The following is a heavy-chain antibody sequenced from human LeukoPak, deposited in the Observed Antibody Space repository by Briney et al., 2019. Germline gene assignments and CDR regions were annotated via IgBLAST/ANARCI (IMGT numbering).Heavy chain of an antibody. D-gene: IGHD3-10*01. CDR1: GYTFTGYY. Sequence: ASVKVSCKASGYTFTGYYMHWVRQAPGQGLEWMGWINPNSGGTNYAQKFQGRVTMTRNTSISTAYMELSSLRSEDTAVYYCARGPNPLNYGAPAHAERGFGELFGYWGQGTLVTVSS. CDR3: ARGPNPLNYGAPAHAERGFGELFGY. J-gene: IGHJ4*02. CDR2: INPNSGGT. V-gene: IGHV1-2*02.